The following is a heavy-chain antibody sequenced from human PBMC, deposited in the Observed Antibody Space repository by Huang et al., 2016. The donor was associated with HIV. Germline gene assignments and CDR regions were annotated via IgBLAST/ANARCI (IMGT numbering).Heavy chain of an antibody. D-gene: IGHD6-6*01. J-gene: IGHJ4*02. CDR3: ARRFSSSSGYFDY. V-gene: IGHV5-51*01. CDR1: GYSFSSYW. Sequence: VQLVQSGAEVKKPGESLKISCKGSGYSFSSYWIAWVRQMPGKGVEWMGIICPDDPDTTYRPPFEGQVTISADKSIGTAYLQWSSLKASDTAMYYCARRFSSSSGYFDYWGQGSLVTVSS. CDR2: ICPDDPDT.